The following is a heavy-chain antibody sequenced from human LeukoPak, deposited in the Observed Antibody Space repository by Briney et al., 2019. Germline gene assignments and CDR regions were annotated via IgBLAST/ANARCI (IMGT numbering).Heavy chain of an antibody. CDR2: ISSSGSTI. CDR3: ARARNRDAFDI. CDR1: GFTFSSYS. J-gene: IGHJ3*02. D-gene: IGHD1-14*01. V-gene: IGHV3-48*04. Sequence: GGSLRLSCAASGFTFSSYSMNWVRQAPGKGLERVSYISSSGSTIYYADSVKGRFTISRDNAKNSLYLQMNSLRAEDTAVYYCARARNRDAFDIWGQGTMVTVSS.